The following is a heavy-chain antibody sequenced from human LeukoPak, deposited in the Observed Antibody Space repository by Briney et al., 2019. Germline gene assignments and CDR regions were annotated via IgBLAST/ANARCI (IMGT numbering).Heavy chain of an antibody. CDR1: GFTFSSYG. D-gene: IGHD2-15*01. Sequence: GGSLRLSCAAPGFTFSSYGMHWVRQAPGKGLEWVAVISYDGSNKYYADSVKGRFTISRDNSKNTLYLQMNSLRAEDTAVYYCAKDRLRIVVVVAANFDYWGQGTLVTVSS. CDR3: AKDRLRIVVVVAANFDY. V-gene: IGHV3-30*18. CDR2: ISYDGSNK. J-gene: IGHJ4*02.